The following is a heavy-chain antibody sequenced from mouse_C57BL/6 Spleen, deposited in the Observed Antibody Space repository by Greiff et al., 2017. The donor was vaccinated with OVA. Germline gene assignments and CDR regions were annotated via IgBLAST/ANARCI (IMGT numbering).Heavy chain of an antibody. J-gene: IGHJ3*01. Sequence: QVQLQQSGAELVRPGASVKLSCKASGYTFTDYYINWVKQRPGQGLEWIARIYPGSGNTYYNEKFKGKATLTAEKSSSTAYMQLSSLTSEDSAVYFCARGGSAYWGQGTLVTVSA. CDR1: GYTFTDYY. CDR2: IYPGSGNT. D-gene: IGHD3-1*01. V-gene: IGHV1-76*01. CDR3: ARGGSAY.